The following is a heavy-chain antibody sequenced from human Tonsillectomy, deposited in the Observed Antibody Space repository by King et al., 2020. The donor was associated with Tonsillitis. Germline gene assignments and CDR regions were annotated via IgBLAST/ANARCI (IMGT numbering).Heavy chain of an antibody. CDR2: IYYTGST. CDR1: GGSISSSSYY. CDR3: ATTDYGEYYFDY. V-gene: IGHV4-39*07. J-gene: IGHJ4*02. Sequence: QLQESGPGLVKPSETLSLTCTVSGGSISSSSYYWGWIRQPPGQGLEWIGSIYYTGSTYYNPSLTSRVTISVDTSKNQFSLKLSSVTAADTAVYYCATTDYGEYYFDYWGQGTLVTVSS. D-gene: IGHD4-17*01.